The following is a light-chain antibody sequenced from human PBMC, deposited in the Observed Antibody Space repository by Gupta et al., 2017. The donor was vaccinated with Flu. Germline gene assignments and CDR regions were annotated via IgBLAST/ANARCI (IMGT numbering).Light chain of an antibody. J-gene: IGLJ1*01. V-gene: IGLV2-14*04. CDR2: DVS. CDR1: SSDVGGYNY. Sequence: ITISCTGTSSDVGGYNYVSWYQQHPGKAPKLMIYDVSNRPSGVSNRFSGSKSGNTASLTISGLQAEDEADYYCSSYTSSSTSFVFGTGTKVTVL. CDR3: SSYTSSSTSFV.